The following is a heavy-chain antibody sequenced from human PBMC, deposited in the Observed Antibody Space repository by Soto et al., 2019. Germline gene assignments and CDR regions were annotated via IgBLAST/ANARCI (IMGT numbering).Heavy chain of an antibody. CDR3: ARDGYCSGGSCYGEFDY. CDR2: IYNSGST. Sequence: NPSETLSLTCTVSGGSISSGGYYWSWIRQHPGKGLEWIGYIYNSGSTYYNPYLKSRVTISVDTSKNQFSLKLSSVTAADTAVYFCARDGYCSGGSCYGEFDYWGQGTLVTVSS. CDR1: GGSISSGGYY. D-gene: IGHD2-15*01. J-gene: IGHJ4*02. V-gene: IGHV4-31*03.